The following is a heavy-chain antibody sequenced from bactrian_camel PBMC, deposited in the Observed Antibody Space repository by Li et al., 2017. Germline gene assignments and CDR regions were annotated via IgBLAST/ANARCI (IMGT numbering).Heavy chain of an antibody. CDR2: IDKHGELT. Sequence: VQLVESGGGLVQPGGSLRLSCAASGFTFSSNDMSWVRQAPGKGLEWVSSIDKHGELTYYSDSVKGRFTLTRDNADNTVYLQMNSLKPEDTARYFCATDGKDGFIWAQGTQVTVS. V-gene: IGHV3S40*01. J-gene: IGHJ4*01. D-gene: IGHD5*01. CDR3: ATDGKDGFI. CDR1: GFTFSSND.